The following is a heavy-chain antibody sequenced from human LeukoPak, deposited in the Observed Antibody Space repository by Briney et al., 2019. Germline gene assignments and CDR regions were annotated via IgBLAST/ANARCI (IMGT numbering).Heavy chain of an antibody. J-gene: IGHJ5*02. CDR3: ARCGYSDAWSCDH. CDR1: GYTLTSYT. D-gene: IGHD5-18*01. Sequence: ASVKVSCKASGYTLTSYTIHWVRQAPGQRLEWMGWINTGNGNTEYSQKFQGRVTVTTDTSASTAYMELSSLRSEHTAVYYCARCGYSDAWSCDHWGQGTLVTVSS. CDR2: INTGNGNT. V-gene: IGHV1-3*04.